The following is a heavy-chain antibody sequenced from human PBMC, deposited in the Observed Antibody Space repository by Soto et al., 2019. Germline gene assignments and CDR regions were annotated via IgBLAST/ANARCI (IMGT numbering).Heavy chain of an antibody. V-gene: IGHV4-59*01. CDR1: GGSISSYY. CDR2: IYYSGST. D-gene: IGHD3-22*01. Sequence: PSETLSFTCTVSGGSISSYYWSWIRQPPGKGLEWIGYIYYSGSTNYNPSLKSRVTISVDTSKNQFSLKLSSVTAADTAVYYCARAGKVVVNNCWFDPWGQGTLVTVSS. CDR3: ARAGKVVVNNCWFDP. J-gene: IGHJ5*02.